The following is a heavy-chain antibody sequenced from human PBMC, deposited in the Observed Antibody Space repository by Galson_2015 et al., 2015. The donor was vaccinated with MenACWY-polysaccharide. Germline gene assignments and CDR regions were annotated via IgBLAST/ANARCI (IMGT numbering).Heavy chain of an antibody. CDR3: ARGGSTYYYGSGTYYKFDS. V-gene: IGHV3-30-3*01. D-gene: IGHD3-10*01. Sequence: SLRLSCAASGFTFNTYTMRWVRQAPGKGLEWVAVISNDGSNKYYADSVKGRFTISRDNSKTTLYLQMNSLRAEDTAVYYCARGGSTYYYGSGTYYKFDSWGQGTLVTVSS. CDR2: ISNDGSNK. CDR1: GFTFNTYT. J-gene: IGHJ4*02.